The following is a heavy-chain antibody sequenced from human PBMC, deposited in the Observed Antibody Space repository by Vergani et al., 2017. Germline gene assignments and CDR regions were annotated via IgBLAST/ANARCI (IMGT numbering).Heavy chain of an antibody. CDR2: ISSSSSTI. CDR1: GFTFSSYS. V-gene: IGHV3-48*01. D-gene: IGHD3-3*01. J-gene: IGHJ4*02. Sequence: EVQLVESGGGLVQPGGSLRLSCAASGFTFSSYSMNWVRQAPGKGLEWVSYISSSSSTIYYADSVKGRFTISRDNAKNSLYLQMNSLRAEDTAVYYCARSPLGDFWSGYFPVVYWGQGTLVTVSS. CDR3: ARSPLGDFWSGYFPVVY.